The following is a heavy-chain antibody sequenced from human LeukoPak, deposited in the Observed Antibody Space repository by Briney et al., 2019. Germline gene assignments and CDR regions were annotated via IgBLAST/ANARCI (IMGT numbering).Heavy chain of an antibody. CDR3: ARGSGVSCYPAVDY. J-gene: IGHJ4*02. D-gene: IGHD2-15*01. CDR2: ISGSGGST. Sequence: SGGSLRLSCAASGFTFSSYAMSWVRQAPGKGLEWVSAISGSGGSTYYADSVKGRFTISRDNSKNTLYLQMNTLRAEDTAVYYCARGSGVSCYPAVDYWGQGTLVTVSS. V-gene: IGHV3-23*01. CDR1: GFTFSSYA.